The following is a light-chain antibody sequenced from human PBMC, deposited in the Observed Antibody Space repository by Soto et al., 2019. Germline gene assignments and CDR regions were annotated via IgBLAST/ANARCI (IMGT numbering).Light chain of an antibody. V-gene: IGKV1-39*01. Sequence: DIQKTQSPSTLSVSVGDRVTITCRASQSISSYLNWYQQKPGKAPKLLIYAASSLQSGVPSRFSGSGSGTDFTLTISSLQPEDFATYYCLQSYSTVWTFGQVTKVDIK. J-gene: IGKJ1*01. CDR2: AAS. CDR1: QSISSY. CDR3: LQSYSTVWT.